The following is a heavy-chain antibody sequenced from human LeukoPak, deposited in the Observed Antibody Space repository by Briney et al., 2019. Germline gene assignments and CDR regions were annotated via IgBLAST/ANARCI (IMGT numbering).Heavy chain of an antibody. Sequence: GGSLRLSCAASGFTFSNYAMSWVRQAPGKGLEWVANIKPDGSEKHYVDSVKGRFTTSRDNAENSLYLQMNSLRAEDTAVYYCARLTSAVTTFVYWGQGTLVTVSS. D-gene: IGHD1-1*01. CDR3: ARLTSAVTTFVY. CDR2: IKPDGSEK. V-gene: IGHV3-7*01. CDR1: GFTFSNYA. J-gene: IGHJ4*02.